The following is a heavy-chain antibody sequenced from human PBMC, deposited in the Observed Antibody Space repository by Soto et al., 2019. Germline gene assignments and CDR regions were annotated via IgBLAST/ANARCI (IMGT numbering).Heavy chain of an antibody. CDR2: IYYNGNT. Sequence: SETLFLPCSVSGGSLSTYSWSWVRQAPGKGLEWMGYIYYNGNTNYNPSLKSRVTISVDTSKNQFSLKLNSVTAADTAVYYCTRGEGDYFIDSWGQGNLVTVSS. CDR3: TRGEGDYFIDS. CDR1: GGSLSTYS. D-gene: IGHD4-17*01. V-gene: IGHV4-59*01. J-gene: IGHJ4*02.